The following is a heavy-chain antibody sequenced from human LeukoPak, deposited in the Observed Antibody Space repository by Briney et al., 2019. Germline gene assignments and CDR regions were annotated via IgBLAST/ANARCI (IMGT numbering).Heavy chain of an antibody. D-gene: IGHD1-1*01. Sequence: GGSLRLSCAASGFSFSDYYMTWIRQAPGEGLEYISYISPNGNGIYYTDSVKGRFTISRDNAQNSLYLQMNSLRAEDTAVYYCAVEPRSLVYRGQGTLVTVSS. J-gene: IGHJ4*02. CDR2: ISPNGNGI. V-gene: IGHV3-11*01. CDR1: GFSFSDYY. CDR3: AVEPRSLVY.